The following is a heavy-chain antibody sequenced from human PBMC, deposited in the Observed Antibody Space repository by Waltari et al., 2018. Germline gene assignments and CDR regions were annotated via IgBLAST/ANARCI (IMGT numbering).Heavy chain of an antibody. Sequence: VQLLESGSGLFPPGWFLRLSCTASGFTFIDSYISWIRQAPGKGLEWMSYIRNRGNTIYYADSVKGRFTISRDNAKNSLSLQMNSLRGEDTAVYYCARSNMVLTIFAIPNFDSWGQGTLVTVSS. J-gene: IGHJ4*02. CDR3: ARSNMVLTIFAIPNFDS. CDR2: IRNRGNTI. CDR1: GFTFIDSY. V-gene: IGHV3-11*01. D-gene: IGHD2-2*02.